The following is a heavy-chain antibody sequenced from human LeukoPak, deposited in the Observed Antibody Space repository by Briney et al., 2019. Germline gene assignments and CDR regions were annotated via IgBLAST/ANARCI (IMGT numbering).Heavy chain of an antibody. D-gene: IGHD3-9*01. J-gene: IGHJ4*02. Sequence: GGSLRLSCAASGFTFNTYWMHWVRQAPGKGLVWVARVNREGTTTTYADTVKGRFTISRDNAKNTLYLQMNNLRAEDTAVYYCARDLDWILFDYWGQGTLVTVSS. CDR3: ARDLDWILFDY. CDR2: VNREGTTT. V-gene: IGHV3-74*03. CDR1: GFTFNTYW.